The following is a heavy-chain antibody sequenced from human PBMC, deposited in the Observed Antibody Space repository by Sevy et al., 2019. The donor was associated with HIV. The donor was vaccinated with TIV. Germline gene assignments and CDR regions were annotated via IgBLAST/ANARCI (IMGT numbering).Heavy chain of an antibody. CDR2: INQDGSQK. D-gene: IGHD2-21*01. V-gene: IGHV3-7*01. Sequence: GGSLRLSCAASGFTFSDYFMGWVRKAPGKGLEWIANINQDGSQKNYVDSVKGRFTITRDNAKNLFSLQMNSLRVDDTAVYYSARALWPGDYWGQGTLVTVSS. J-gene: IGHJ4*02. CDR1: GFTFSDYF. CDR3: ARALWPGDY.